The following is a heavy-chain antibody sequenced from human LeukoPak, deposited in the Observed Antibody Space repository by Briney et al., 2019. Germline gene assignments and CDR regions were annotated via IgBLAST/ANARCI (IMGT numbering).Heavy chain of an antibody. CDR2: IRYDGSNK. D-gene: IGHD5-18*01. V-gene: IGHV3-30*02. CDR3: AKTDGYTYGKLHY. J-gene: IGHJ4*02. CDR1: GFTFSSYG. Sequence: PGGSLTLSCAASGFTFSSYGMHWVRPAPGKGLEWVSFIRYDGSNKYYADSVKGRFTISRDNSKNTLHLQLDSLTTEDTAMYYCAKTDGYTYGKLHYWGQGTLVTVSS.